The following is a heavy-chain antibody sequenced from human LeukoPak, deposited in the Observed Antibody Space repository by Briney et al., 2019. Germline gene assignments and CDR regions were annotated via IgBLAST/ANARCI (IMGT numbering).Heavy chain of an antibody. CDR3: AKDMMPHYYDSSGYSY. D-gene: IGHD3-22*01. J-gene: IGHJ4*02. CDR1: GFTFERYA. Sequence: GGSLRLSCAASGFTFERYAMHWVRHAPGKGLEWVSGISWNSGSIGYADSVKGRFTISRDNAKNSLYLQMNSLRAEDTALYYCAKDMMPHYYDSSGYSYWGQGTLVTVSS. V-gene: IGHV3-9*01. CDR2: ISWNSGSI.